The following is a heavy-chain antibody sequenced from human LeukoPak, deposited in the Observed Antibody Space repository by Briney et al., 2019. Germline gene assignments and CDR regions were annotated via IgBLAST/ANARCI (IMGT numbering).Heavy chain of an antibody. V-gene: IGHV4-59*12. D-gene: IGHD2-2*01. CDR2: IYYSGST. CDR3: ARRRRHCSTTSCSDNYFYYYMDV. Sequence: ASETLSLTCTVSGGSISSYYWSWIRQPPGKGLEWIGYIYYSGSTNYSPSLWSRLTISVDTSKNQLSLKLSSVTAADAAVYFCARRRRHCSTTSCSDNYFYYYMDVWGKGTTVTNSS. J-gene: IGHJ6*03. CDR1: GGSISSYY.